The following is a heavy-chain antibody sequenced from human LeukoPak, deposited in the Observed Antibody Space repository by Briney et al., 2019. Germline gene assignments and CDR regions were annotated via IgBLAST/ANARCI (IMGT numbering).Heavy chain of an antibody. V-gene: IGHV4-30-2*01. Sequence: LQTLSLTCTVSGGSISSGGYYWSWIRQPPGKGLEWIGYIYHSGSTYYNPSLKSRVTISVDTSKNQFSLKLSSVTAADTAVYYCARDRGFWSGTIDYWGQGTLVTVSS. CDR2: IYHSGST. J-gene: IGHJ4*02. CDR1: GGSISSGGYY. CDR3: ARDRGFWSGTIDY. D-gene: IGHD3-3*01.